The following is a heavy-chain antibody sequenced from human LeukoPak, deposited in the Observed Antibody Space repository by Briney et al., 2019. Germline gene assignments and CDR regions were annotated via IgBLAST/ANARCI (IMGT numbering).Heavy chain of an antibody. V-gene: IGHV3-9*01. J-gene: IGHJ4*02. CDR3: AKEHYYYVGTGYFGL. Sequence: SGRSLRLSCAASGFTFDDYAMHWVRQAPGKGLEWVSGISWNSGSIGYADSVKGRFTISRDNAKNSLYLQMNNLRAEDTALYYCAKEHYYYVGTGYFGLWGQGTLVTVSS. D-gene: IGHD3-22*01. CDR1: GFTFDDYA. CDR2: ISWNSGSI.